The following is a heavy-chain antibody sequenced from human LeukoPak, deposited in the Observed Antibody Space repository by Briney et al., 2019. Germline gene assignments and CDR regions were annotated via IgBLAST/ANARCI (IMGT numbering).Heavy chain of an antibody. CDR2: ISAYNGNT. V-gene: IGHV1-18*01. CDR3: ARDVGSSTFVTFDY. J-gene: IGHJ4*02. D-gene: IGHD6-13*01. Sequence: ASVKVSCKASGYTFTSYGISWVRQAPGQGLEGMGWISAYNGNTNYAQKFQGRVTITADKFTTTAYMELSSLRSEDTAVYYCARDVGSSTFVTFDYWGQGTLVTVSS. CDR1: GYTFTSYG.